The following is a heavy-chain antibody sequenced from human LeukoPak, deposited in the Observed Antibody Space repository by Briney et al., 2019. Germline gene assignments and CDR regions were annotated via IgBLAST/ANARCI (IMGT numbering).Heavy chain of an antibody. J-gene: IGHJ4*02. CDR3: AKLRGYYGSGQQITLDY. D-gene: IGHD3-10*01. Sequence: GGSLRLSCAASGLTLSSYGMHWVRQAPGKGLEWVAVISHDGSNKYHADSVKGRFTISRDNAKNTLYLQMDSLGVEDTAVYYCAKLRGYYGSGQQITLDYWGQGTLVTVSS. V-gene: IGHV3-30*18. CDR2: ISHDGSNK. CDR1: GLTLSSYG.